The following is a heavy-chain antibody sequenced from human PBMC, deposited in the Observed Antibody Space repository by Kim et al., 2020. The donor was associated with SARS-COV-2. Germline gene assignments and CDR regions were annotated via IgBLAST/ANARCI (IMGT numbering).Heavy chain of an antibody. J-gene: IGHJ4*01. Sequence: GGSLRLSCAASGFTFDDYAMHWVRQAPGKGLEWVSGISWNSGSIGYADSVKGRFTISRDNAKNSLYLQMNSLRAEDTALYYCAKGDYYDSSGYYYDYWG. CDR3: AKGDYYDSSGYYYDY. CDR2: ISWNSGSI. D-gene: IGHD3-22*01. CDR1: GFTFDDYA. V-gene: IGHV3-9*01.